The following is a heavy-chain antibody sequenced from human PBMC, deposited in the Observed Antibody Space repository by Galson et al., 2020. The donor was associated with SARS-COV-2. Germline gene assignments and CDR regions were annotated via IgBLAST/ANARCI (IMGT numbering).Heavy chain of an antibody. Sequence: SETLSLTCTVSGGSISSYYWSWIRQPAGKGLEWIGRIYTSGSTNYNPSLKSRVTMSVDTSKNQFSLKLSSVTAADTAVYYCARDNRLRALVAMGGYYYYYGMDVWGQGTTVTVSS. V-gene: IGHV4-4*07. CDR3: ARDNRLRALVAMGGYYYYYGMDV. D-gene: IGHD2-2*01. CDR1: GGSISSYY. J-gene: IGHJ6*02. CDR2: IYTSGST.